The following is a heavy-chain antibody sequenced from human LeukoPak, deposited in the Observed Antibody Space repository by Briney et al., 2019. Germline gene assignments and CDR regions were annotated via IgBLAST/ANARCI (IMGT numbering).Heavy chain of an antibody. CDR3: ARQERRVSRKTYYYYYGMDV. J-gene: IGHJ6*02. Sequence: GASVKVSCKASGGTFSSYAISWVRQAPGQGLEWMGGIIPIFGTANYAQKFQGRVTITADESTSTAYMELSSLRSEDTAVYYCARQERRVSRKTYYYYYGMDVWGQGTTVTVSS. CDR2: IIPIFGTA. V-gene: IGHV1-69*13. CDR1: GGTFSSYA. D-gene: IGHD1-14*01.